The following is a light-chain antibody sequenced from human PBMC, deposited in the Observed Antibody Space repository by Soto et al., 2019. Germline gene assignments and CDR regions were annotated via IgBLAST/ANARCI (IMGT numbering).Light chain of an antibody. J-gene: IGKJ2*01. CDR2: LGS. Sequence: DIVMTQSTLSLPVNPGEPASISCRSSQSLLHRNGYHYLDWYLQKPGQSPQLLIYLGSNRASGVTDGFSGSGSGTESTLKISMVEAEDVGVYYCRQALPTPLPYTFGQGTKREIQ. CDR3: RQALPTPLPYT. CDR1: QSLLHRNGYHY. V-gene: IGKV2-28*01.